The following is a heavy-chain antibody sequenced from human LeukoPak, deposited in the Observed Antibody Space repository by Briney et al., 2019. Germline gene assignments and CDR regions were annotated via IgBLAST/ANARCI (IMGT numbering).Heavy chain of an antibody. J-gene: IGHJ3*02. CDR2: ISSSGGTI. CDR1: GFSLRSYE. D-gene: IGHD3-10*01. CDR3: TRDGSGNYDGSFDI. Sequence: GGSLRLSCVVSGFSLRSYEMNWVRQPPGKGLEWGSYISSSGGTIYYADSVKGRFTISRDTAKNSLYLQMNSLRGEDTAVYYCTRDGSGNYDGSFDIWGQGTMVTVSS. V-gene: IGHV3-48*03.